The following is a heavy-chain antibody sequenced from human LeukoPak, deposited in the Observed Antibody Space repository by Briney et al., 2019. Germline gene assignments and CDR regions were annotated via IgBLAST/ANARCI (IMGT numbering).Heavy chain of an antibody. CDR2: IYHSGST. Sequence: SETLSLTCTVSGGSISSSSYYWGWIRQPPGKGLEWIGSIYHSGSTYYNPSLKSRVTISVDRSKNQFSLKLSSVTAADTAVYYCARARRDIVASYFDYWGQGTLVTVSS. J-gene: IGHJ4*02. CDR1: GGSISSSSYY. V-gene: IGHV4-39*07. CDR3: ARARRDIVASYFDY. D-gene: IGHD5-12*01.